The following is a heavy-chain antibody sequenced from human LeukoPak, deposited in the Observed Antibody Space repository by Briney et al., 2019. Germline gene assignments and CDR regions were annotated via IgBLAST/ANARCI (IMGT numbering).Heavy chain of an antibody. V-gene: IGHV1-18*01. CDR3: ARDRQCGY. Sequence: VASVKVSCKASGHTFTSYGISWVRQAPGQGLEWMGWISPYNGNTNYAPKLQGRVTMTTDTATSTAYMELTSLTSDDTAVYYCARDRQCGYWGQGTLVTVSS. D-gene: IGHD2-21*01. CDR1: GHTFTSYG. J-gene: IGHJ4*02. CDR2: ISPYNGNT.